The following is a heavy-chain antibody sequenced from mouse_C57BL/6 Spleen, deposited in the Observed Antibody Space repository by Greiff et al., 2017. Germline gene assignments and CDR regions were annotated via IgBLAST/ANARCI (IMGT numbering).Heavy chain of an antibody. V-gene: IGHV1-66*01. D-gene: IGHD2-1*01. CDR1: GYSFTSYY. J-gene: IGHJ2*01. CDR3: ARAGNLDYFAY. Sequence: VQLQQSGPELVKPGASVKISCKASGYSFTSYYIHWVKQRPGQGLEWIGWIYPGSGDTKYNEKFKGKATLTAYTSSSTASMQLSSLTSEYSAVYYCARAGNLDYFAYGGQGTTLTVSS. CDR2: IYPGSGDT.